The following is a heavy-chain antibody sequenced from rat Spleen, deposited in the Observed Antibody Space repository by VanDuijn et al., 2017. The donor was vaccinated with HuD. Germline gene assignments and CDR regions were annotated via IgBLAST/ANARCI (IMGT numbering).Heavy chain of an antibody. CDR2: INSAGSP. CDR1: GYSITDTYR. D-gene: IGHD1-12*02. Sequence: EVQLQESGPGLVKPSQSLSLTCSVTGYSITDTYRWNWIRKFPGNKLAWMGYINSAGSPNYNPSLKSRISISRDTSKKQFFLQVDSVTTEDTATYYCARSDGTHYYLPFADWGQGTLVTVSS. V-gene: IGHV3-3*01. CDR3: ARSDGTHYYLPFAD. J-gene: IGHJ3*01.